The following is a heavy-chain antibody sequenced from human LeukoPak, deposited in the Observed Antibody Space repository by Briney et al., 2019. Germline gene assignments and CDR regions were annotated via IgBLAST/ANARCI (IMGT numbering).Heavy chain of an antibody. CDR2: IYSGGGT. V-gene: IGHV3-53*01. Sequence: GGSLRLSCAASGFTVSSNYMSWVRQAPGKGLEWVSVIYSGGGTYYADSVKGRFTISRDNSKNTLYLQMNSLRAEDTAVYYCAKGRPYSSSSAYYFDYWAREPWSPSPQ. CDR1: GFTVSSNY. CDR3: AKGRPYSSSSAYYFDY. D-gene: IGHD6-6*01. J-gene: IGHJ4*02.